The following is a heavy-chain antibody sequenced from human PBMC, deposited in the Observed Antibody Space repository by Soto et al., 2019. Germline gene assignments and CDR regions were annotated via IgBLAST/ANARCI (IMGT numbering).Heavy chain of an antibody. CDR2: IYYSGTT. Sequence: AETLSLTCTVSGGSISGSAYDWGWIGEPPGKGLECIGIIYYSGTTYYNPSLKSRVTISVDTSKNQFSLRVSPVTAADTAVYYCARIDNWGPGTLVTVS. CDR1: GGSISGSAYD. J-gene: IGHJ4*02. V-gene: IGHV4-39*01. CDR3: ARIDN.